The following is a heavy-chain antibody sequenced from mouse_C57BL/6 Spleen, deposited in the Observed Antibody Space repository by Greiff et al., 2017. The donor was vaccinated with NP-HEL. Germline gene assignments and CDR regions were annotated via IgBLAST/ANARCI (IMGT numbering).Heavy chain of an antibody. D-gene: IGHD2-1*01. CDR1: GYAFSSSW. V-gene: IGHV1-82*01. CDR2: IYPGDGDT. CDR3: ARREIYYGNYVGAMDY. Sequence: QVQLQQSGPELVKPGASVKISCKASGYAFSSSWMNWVKQRPGKGLEWIGRIYPGDGDTNYNGKFKGKATLTADKSSSTAYMQLSSLTSKDSAVYVCARREIYYGNYVGAMDYWGQGTSVTVSS. J-gene: IGHJ4*01.